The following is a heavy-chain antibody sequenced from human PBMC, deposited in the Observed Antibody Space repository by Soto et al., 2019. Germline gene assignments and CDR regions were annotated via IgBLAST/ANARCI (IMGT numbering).Heavy chain of an antibody. CDR3: ARVTYYDFWSGYYTYNNCFDP. J-gene: IGHJ5*02. CDR1: GFTFSSYD. V-gene: IGHV3-13*05. CDR2: IGTAGDP. Sequence: RSLSCAASGFTFSSYDMHWVRQATGKVLEWVSAIGTAGDPYYPGSVKGRFTISRENAKNSLYLEMNSLRAGDTAVYYCARVTYYDFWSGYYTYNNCFDPWGQGTLVTV. D-gene: IGHD3-3*01.